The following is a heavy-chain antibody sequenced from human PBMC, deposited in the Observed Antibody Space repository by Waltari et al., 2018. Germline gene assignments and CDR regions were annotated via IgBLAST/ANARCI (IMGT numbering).Heavy chain of an antibody. J-gene: IGHJ3*02. CDR2: FDPKDGEK. Sequence: QVQLVQSGAEVKKPGASVKVSCKVSGYTLTELSMHWVRQAPGNGLEWMGGFDPKDGEKINAQKSKGRVTMTENTSTDTAYGARSSLRSGDTAVYYWATARGAGGGGAFDIWGQGTMVTVSS. D-gene: IGHD3-10*01. CDR3: ATARGAGGGGAFDI. V-gene: IGHV1-24*01. CDR1: GYTLTELS.